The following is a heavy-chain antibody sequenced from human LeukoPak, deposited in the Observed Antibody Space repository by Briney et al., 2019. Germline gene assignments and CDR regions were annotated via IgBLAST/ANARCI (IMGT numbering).Heavy chain of an antibody. D-gene: IGHD3-16*01. V-gene: IGHV3-21*04. J-gene: IGHJ4*02. CDR1: GFTFSSYS. Sequence: GGSLRLSCAASGFTFSSYSMNWVRQAPGKGLEWVSSISSSSSYIYHADSVKGRFTISRDNAKNSLYLQMNSLRAEDTAVYYCAKGYYDYVWGSYCFDYWGQGTLVTVSS. CDR2: ISSSSSYI. CDR3: AKGYYDYVWGSYCFDY.